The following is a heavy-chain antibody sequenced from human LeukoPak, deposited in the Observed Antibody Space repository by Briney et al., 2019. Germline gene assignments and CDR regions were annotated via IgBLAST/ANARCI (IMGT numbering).Heavy chain of an antibody. Sequence: PSETLSLTCPVSGASIIGGSFFWSWIRQPAGRAPEWIGRVHPTGSTNYNPSLSNRVIVSLDTSNNQFSLRLMSVTAADSAVYYCVRGASVFDYWGQGAPVTVSS. CDR3: VRGASVFDY. V-gene: IGHV4-61*02. J-gene: IGHJ4*02. CDR2: VHPTGST. CDR1: GASIIGGSFF.